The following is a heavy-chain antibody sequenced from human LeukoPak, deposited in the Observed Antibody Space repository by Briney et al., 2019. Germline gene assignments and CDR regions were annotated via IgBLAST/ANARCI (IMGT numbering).Heavy chain of an antibody. CDR1: GGSISSSSYY. V-gene: IGHV4-39*07. D-gene: IGHD3-10*01. CDR2: IYYSGST. Sequence: PSETLSLTCTVSGGSISSSSYYWSWIRQPAGKGLEWMGSIYYSGSTYYNPSLKSRVTISVDTSKNQFSLKLSSVTAADTAVYYCARASYYGSVSYYYYYMDVWGKGTTVTISS. J-gene: IGHJ6*03. CDR3: ARASYYGSVSYYYYYMDV.